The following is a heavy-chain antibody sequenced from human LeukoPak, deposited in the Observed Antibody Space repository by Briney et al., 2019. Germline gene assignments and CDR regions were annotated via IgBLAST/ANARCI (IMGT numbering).Heavy chain of an antibody. CDR2: MNPYSGDR. V-gene: IGHV1-8*03. Sequence: ASVKVSCKTSGYTFTTYHINWVRQATGQGLEWLGCMNPYSGDRGYAQKFQGRLSITSNTSISTAYMELSSLRPDDTAVYFCARTTSLTASGYDYWGQGTLVTVSS. J-gene: IGHJ4*02. CDR3: ARTTSLTASGYDY. CDR1: GYTFTTYH. D-gene: IGHD4-17*01.